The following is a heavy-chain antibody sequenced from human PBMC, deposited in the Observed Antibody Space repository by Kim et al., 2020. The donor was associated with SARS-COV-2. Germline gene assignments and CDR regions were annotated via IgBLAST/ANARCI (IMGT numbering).Heavy chain of an antibody. V-gene: IGHV4-59*01. J-gene: IGHJ3*02. Sequence: LKSRVTISVDTSKNQFSLKRSSVTAADTAVYYCAREGSSGYLAKNHAFDIWGQGTMVTVSS. CDR3: AREGSSGYLAKNHAFDI. D-gene: IGHD3-22*01.